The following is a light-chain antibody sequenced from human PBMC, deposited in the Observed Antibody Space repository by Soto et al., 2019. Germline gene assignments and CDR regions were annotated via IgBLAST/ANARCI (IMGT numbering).Light chain of an antibody. V-gene: IGKV1-8*01. CDR1: QGISSY. CDR2: AAS. Sequence: AIRMTQSPSSLSASTGDRVTITCRASQGISSYLAWYQQKPGKAPKLLIYAASTLQSGVPSRFSGSGSGTDFTLTISCLQSEDFATYYCQQSYSTPPSTFGGGTKVEIK. J-gene: IGKJ4*01. CDR3: QQSYSTPPST.